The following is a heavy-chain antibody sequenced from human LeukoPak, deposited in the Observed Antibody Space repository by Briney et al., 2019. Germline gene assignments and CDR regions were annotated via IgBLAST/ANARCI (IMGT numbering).Heavy chain of an antibody. CDR3: AKLPLIVVVITYYFDY. CDR1: GYTFTSFY. V-gene: IGHV1-46*01. CDR2: INPGGGST. Sequence: GASVKVSCKASGYTFTSFYIHWVRQAPGQGLEWMGIINPGGGSTSYAQRFQGRVTMTRDMSTSTVYMELSSLRSEDTAVYYCAKLPLIVVVITYYFDYWGQGTLVTVSS. J-gene: IGHJ4*02. D-gene: IGHD3-22*01.